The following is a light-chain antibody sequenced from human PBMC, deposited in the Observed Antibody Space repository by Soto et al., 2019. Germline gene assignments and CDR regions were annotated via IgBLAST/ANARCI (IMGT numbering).Light chain of an antibody. Sequence: AVRRSESPSSLSTSTWDRDNSTSRASQGISSYLAWYQQKPGKAPKLLIYAASTLQSGVPSRFSGSGSGTDFTLTISCLQSAEFATYYCKQYYSYPRTFGQGTKVDIK. V-gene: IGKV1-8*01. CDR2: AAS. J-gene: IGKJ1*01. CDR1: QGISSY. CDR3: KQYYSYPRT.